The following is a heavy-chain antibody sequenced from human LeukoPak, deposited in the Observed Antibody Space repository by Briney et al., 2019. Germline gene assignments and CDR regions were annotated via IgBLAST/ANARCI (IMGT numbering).Heavy chain of an antibody. Sequence: PSETLSHTRTLSCDSLSISIDYCGWIRQPRGEGLGWIVSIYYIGSTYYNPSHKSRVTISVDTSRNQFSLKLSSVTAADTAVYYCAKQGDYCSTTSCYDYWGQGILVTVSS. V-gene: IGHV4-39*01. D-gene: IGHD2-2*01. CDR3: AKQGDYCSTTSCYDY. CDR2: IYYIGST. J-gene: IGHJ4*02. CDR1: CDSLSISIDY.